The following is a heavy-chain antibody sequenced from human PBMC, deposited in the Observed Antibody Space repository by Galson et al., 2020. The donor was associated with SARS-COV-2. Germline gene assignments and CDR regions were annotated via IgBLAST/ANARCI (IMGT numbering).Heavy chain of an antibody. CDR1: GYTFTSYG. CDR2: ISAYNGNT. D-gene: IGHD2-15*01. CDR3: ARGSDIVVVVAATHPGDWFDP. V-gene: IGHV1-18*01. J-gene: IGHJ5*02. Sequence: ASVKVSCKASGYTFTSYGISWVRQAPGQGLEWMGWISAYNGNTNYAQKLQGRVTMTTDTSTSTAYMELRSLRSDDTAVYYCARGSDIVVVVAATHPGDWFDPWGQGTLVTVSS.